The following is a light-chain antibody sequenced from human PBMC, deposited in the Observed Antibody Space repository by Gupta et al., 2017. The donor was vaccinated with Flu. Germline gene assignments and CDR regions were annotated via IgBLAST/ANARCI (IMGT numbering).Light chain of an antibody. V-gene: IGKV2-28*01. CDR2: LGS. CDR1: QSLLHSNGYNY. Sequence: DIVMTQSPLSLPVTPGEPASISCRSSQSLLHSNGYNYLEWYLQKPGQSPHLLVYLGSKRSSGVPDRFSGSGLCTVFTLEIIRGVAADVMVSYCSQTLQTPLTFGQGTQLEIK. CDR3: SQTLQTPLT. J-gene: IGKJ5*01.